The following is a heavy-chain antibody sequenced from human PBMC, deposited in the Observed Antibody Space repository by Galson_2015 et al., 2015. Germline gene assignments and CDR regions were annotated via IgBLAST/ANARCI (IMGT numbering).Heavy chain of an antibody. J-gene: IGHJ4*02. CDR3: ARNYNFFDY. D-gene: IGHD5-24*01. Sequence: GIINPSSGSATYTQKFQGRVTMTRDTSTNTLYMELSSLKSEDTAIYYCARNYNFFDYWGQGTLVTVSS. CDR2: INPSSGSA. V-gene: IGHV1-46*01.